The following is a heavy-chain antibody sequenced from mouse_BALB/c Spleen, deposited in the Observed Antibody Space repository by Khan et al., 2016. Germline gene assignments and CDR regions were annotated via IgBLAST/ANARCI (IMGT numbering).Heavy chain of an antibody. D-gene: IGHD2-2*01. V-gene: IGHV2-6-7*01. Sequence: QVQLKESGPGLVAPSQSLSITCTVSGFSIIAYGVNWVRQPPGKGLEWLGMIWGDGSTDYNSALKSRLNITKDNSKSHVSLIMNSLQTDDTAKYYSARDGWGYYAMDYWGQGTSVTVSS. J-gene: IGHJ4*01. CDR1: GFSIIAYG. CDR3: ARDGWGYYAMDY. CDR2: IWGDGST.